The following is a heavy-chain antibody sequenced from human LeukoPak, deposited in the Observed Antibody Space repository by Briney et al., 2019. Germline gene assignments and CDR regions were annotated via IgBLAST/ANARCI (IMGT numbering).Heavy chain of an antibody. J-gene: IGHJ4*02. D-gene: IGHD1-26*01. CDR3: AGTRVVGATTLPPYYFDY. V-gene: IGHV4-59*01. CDR2: IYYSGST. Sequence: PSETLSLTCTVSGGSISSYYWSWIRQPPGKGLEWIGYIYYSGSTNYNPSLKSRVTISVDTSKNQFSLKLSSVTAADTAVYYCAGTRVVGATTLPPYYFDYWGQGTLVTVSS. CDR1: GGSISSYY.